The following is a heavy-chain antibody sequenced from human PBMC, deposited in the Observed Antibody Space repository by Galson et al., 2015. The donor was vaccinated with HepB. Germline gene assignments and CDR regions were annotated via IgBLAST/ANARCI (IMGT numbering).Heavy chain of an antibody. CDR1: GGTFSSYA. CDR3: ARGVLLWDGPDY. Sequence: SVKASCKASGGTFSSYAISWVRQAPGQGLEWMGGIIPIFGTANYAQKFQGRVTITADESTSTAYMELSSLRSEDTAVYYCARGVLLWDGPDYWGQGTLVTVSS. V-gene: IGHV1-69*13. D-gene: IGHD3-10*01. J-gene: IGHJ4*02. CDR2: IIPIFGTA.